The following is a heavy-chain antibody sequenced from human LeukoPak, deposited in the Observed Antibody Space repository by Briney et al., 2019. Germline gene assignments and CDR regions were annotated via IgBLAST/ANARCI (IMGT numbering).Heavy chain of an antibody. CDR2: IYYTGST. D-gene: IGHD3-16*01. J-gene: IGHJ4*02. CDR3: ARRGGFSEFDY. CDR1: GVTISSYY. Sequence: SETLSLTCTVSGVTISSYYWSWIRQPPGKGLEWIGYIYYTGSTSYNPSLKSRVTISIDTSKKQFSLKLSSVTAADTAVYYCARRGGFSEFDYWGQGTLVTVSS. V-gene: IGHV4-59*01.